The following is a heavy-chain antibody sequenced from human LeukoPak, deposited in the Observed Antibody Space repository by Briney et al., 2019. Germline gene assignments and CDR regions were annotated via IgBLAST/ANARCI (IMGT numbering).Heavy chain of an antibody. V-gene: IGHV3-30*02. CDR3: AKGPGSSWYNSHFDY. D-gene: IGHD6-13*01. CDR1: GFTFSSYG. J-gene: IGHJ4*02. CDR2: IRYDGSNK. Sequence: GGSLRLSCAASGFTFSSYGMHWVRQAPGKGLEWVAFIRYDGSNKYYADSVKGRFTISRDNSKNTLYLQMNSLRAEDTAVYYCAKGPGSSWYNSHFDYWGQGTLVTVSS.